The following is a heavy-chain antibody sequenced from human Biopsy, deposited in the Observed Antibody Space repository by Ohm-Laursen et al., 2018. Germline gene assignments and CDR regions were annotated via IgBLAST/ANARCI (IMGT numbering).Heavy chain of an antibody. Sequence: TQSLTCTVSGDSISSYYWSWIRQPPGKGLQWIGYVYYTGSTDYNPSLQSRVTISVDTSKNHFSLKLRSVTPADTAIYYCARDRGYYSDRTVPGYFDLWDRGTLVTVSS. V-gene: IGHV4-59*01. J-gene: IGHJ2*01. CDR3: ARDRGYYSDRTVPGYFDL. CDR1: GDSISSYY. CDR2: VYYTGST. D-gene: IGHD3-22*01.